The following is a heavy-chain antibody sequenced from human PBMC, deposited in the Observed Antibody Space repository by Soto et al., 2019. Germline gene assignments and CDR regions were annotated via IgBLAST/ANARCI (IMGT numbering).Heavy chain of an antibody. Sequence: QVQLVQSGGEVTKPGASVKVSCKASGVTFSKFIMTWVRQAPGLGLEWVGGIIPIFGTANYAQKFQGRVTITADESTSTAYMEVNNLRSEDTAVYYCAKVRYSSPMGYYYGMDVWGQGTTVTVSS. D-gene: IGHD6-19*01. CDR1: GVTFSKFI. J-gene: IGHJ6*02. CDR2: IIPIFGTA. CDR3: AKVRYSSPMGYYYGMDV. V-gene: IGHV1-69*13.